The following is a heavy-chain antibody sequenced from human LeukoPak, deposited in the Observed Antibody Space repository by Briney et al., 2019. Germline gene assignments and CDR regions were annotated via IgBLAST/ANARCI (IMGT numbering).Heavy chain of an antibody. CDR3: ARGWLLTSIDY. V-gene: IGHV3-74*01. J-gene: IGHJ4*02. CDR2: INTDGSST. CDR1: GFTFSNYW. D-gene: IGHD3-22*01. Sequence: PGGSLRLSCAASGFTFSNYWMHWVRQAPGKGLVWVSRINTDGSSTSYVDSVKGRFTISRDNAKNSLYLQMNSLRAEDTALYYCARGWLLTSIDYWGQGTLVTVSS.